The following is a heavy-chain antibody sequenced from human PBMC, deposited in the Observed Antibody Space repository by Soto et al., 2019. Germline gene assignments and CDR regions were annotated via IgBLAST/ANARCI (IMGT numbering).Heavy chain of an antibody. V-gene: IGHV3-11*06. CDR3: ARDVYRYSSSSPEDV. D-gene: IGHD6-6*01. CDR1: GFSFSDYY. J-gene: IGHJ6*02. Sequence: PGCSLRLSCAASGFSFSDYYMSWIRQAPGKGLDWVAYISSSSRTTKYGDSVKGRFTISRDNAKNSLFLQMNSLRGEDTAVYYCARDVYRYSSSSPEDVWGQGTTVTASS. CDR2: ISSSSRTT.